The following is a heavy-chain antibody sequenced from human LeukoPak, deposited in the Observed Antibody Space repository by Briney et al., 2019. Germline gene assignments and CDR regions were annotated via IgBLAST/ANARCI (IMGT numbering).Heavy chain of an antibody. Sequence: GSSVTVSFTSSGGTFTIYAISWVRQAPGQGLEWMGRIIPILGIANYAQKFQGRVTITADKSTSTAYMELSSLRSEDTAVYYCARDMDPTRHYYYGMDVWGQGTTVTVSS. CDR3: ARDMDPTRHYYYGMDV. V-gene: IGHV1-69*04. J-gene: IGHJ6*02. CDR2: IIPILGIA. CDR1: GGTFTIYA. D-gene: IGHD2-15*01.